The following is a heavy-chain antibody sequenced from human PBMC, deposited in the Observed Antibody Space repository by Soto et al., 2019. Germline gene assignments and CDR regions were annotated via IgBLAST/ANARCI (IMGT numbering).Heavy chain of an antibody. D-gene: IGHD5-12*01. CDR1: GYNFNTYW. CDR3: ATSTVSYVDIVSSTTRGYFDH. Sequence: GESLKISCEGSGYNFNTYWIGWVRQMPGKGLEWMALIYPGDSDTRYSPSFEGQVTLSVDRSISTAYLQWSSLKASDTAIYYCATSTVSYVDIVSSTTRGYFDHWGREPWSPSPQ. J-gene: IGHJ4*02. V-gene: IGHV5-51*01. CDR2: IYPGDSDT.